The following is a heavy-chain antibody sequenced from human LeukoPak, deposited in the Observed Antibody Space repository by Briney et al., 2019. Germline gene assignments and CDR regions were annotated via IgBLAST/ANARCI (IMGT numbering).Heavy chain of an antibody. V-gene: IGHV4-39*07. CDR2: IYYSGST. CDR3: AGTGYSSSWYGRDFDY. Sequence: SETLSLTCTVSGGSISSSSYYWGWIRQPPGKGLEWIGSIYYSGSTYYNPSLKSRVTISVDKSKNQFSLKLSSVTAADTAVYYCAGTGYSSSWYGRDFDYWGQGTLVTVSS. D-gene: IGHD6-13*01. CDR1: GGSISSSSYY. J-gene: IGHJ4*02.